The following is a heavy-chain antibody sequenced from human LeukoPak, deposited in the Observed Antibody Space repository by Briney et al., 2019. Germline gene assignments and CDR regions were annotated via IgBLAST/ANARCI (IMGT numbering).Heavy chain of an antibody. Sequence: ASVKVSCKVSGYTLTELSMHWVRQAPGKGLEWMGGFDPEDGETIYAQKFQGRVTMTEDTSTDTAYMELSSLRSEDTAVYYCARDQRADFWSGYYAYYFDYWGQGTLVTVSS. V-gene: IGHV1-24*01. CDR3: ARDQRADFWSGYYAYYFDY. CDR2: FDPEDGET. D-gene: IGHD3-3*01. CDR1: GYTLTELS. J-gene: IGHJ4*02.